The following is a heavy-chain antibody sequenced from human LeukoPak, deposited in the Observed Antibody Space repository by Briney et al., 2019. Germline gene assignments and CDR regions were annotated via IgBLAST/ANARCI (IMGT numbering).Heavy chain of an antibody. CDR1: GFTFSNYD. Sequence: PGGSLRLSCAASGFTFSNYDMHWVRQVTGKGLEWVSAIGTVGDTYYPGSVKGRFTISRDNAKKSLYLQLKSLRAGDTAVYYCARAHSAHPYFYYMDVWGQGTTVTVSS. CDR3: ARAHSAHPYFYYMDV. V-gene: IGHV3-13*01. D-gene: IGHD6-6*01. J-gene: IGHJ6*03. CDR2: IGTVGDT.